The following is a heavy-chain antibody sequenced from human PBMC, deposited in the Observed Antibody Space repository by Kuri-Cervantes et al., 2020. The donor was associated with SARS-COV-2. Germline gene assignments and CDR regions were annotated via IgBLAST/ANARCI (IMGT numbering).Heavy chain of an antibody. Sequence: ASVKVSCKASGYTFTSYGISWVRQAPGQGLEWMGWISTYSGNTNYAQRLQGRVTMTTDTSTSTAYMELRSLRSDDTAVFYCAKNGGASGWYPFDCWGQGTLVTVSS. V-gene: IGHV1-18*01. CDR2: ISTYSGNT. CDR3: AKNGGASGWYPFDC. D-gene: IGHD6-19*01. J-gene: IGHJ4*02. CDR1: GYTFTSYG.